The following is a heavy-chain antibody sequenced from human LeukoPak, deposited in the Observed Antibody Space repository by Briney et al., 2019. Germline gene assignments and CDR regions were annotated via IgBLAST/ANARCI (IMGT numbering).Heavy chain of an antibody. CDR3: ARDVFGARGVITYFDY. Sequence: GRSLRLSCAASGFTFDDYAMHWVRQAPGKGLEWVSGISWNSGSIGYVDSVKGRFTISRDNAKNSLYLQMNSLRAEDTAVYFCARDVFGARGVITYFDYWGQGTLVTVSS. V-gene: IGHV3-9*01. CDR1: GFTFDDYA. D-gene: IGHD3-10*01. J-gene: IGHJ4*02. CDR2: ISWNSGSI.